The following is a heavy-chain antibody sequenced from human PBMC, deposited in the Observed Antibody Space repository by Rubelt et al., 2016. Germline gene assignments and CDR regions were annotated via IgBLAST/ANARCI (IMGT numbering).Heavy chain of an antibody. Sequence: QVQLQQWGAGLLKPSETLSLTCAFYGGSFSGYYWSWIRQPPGKGLEWIGEINYSGSSNYNPSLQSRVTISVDTSRSQFSPKLASVNAADTAVYYCARGITVKTRNIGMLGPGMDVWAKGPRSPSP. V-gene: IGHV4-34*01. CDR2: INYSGSS. J-gene: IGHJ6*02. CDR3: ARGITVKTRNIGMLGPGMDV. CDR1: GGSFSGYY. D-gene: IGHD2/OR15-2a*01.